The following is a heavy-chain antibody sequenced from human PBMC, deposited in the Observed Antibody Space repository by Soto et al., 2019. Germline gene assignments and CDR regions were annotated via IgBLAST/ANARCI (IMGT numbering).Heavy chain of an antibody. V-gene: IGHV5-10-1*01. CDR3: ARQIYDSDTGPNFQYYFDS. CDR2: IDPSDSQT. J-gene: IGHJ4*02. Sequence: PGESLKISCKGSGYSFAGYWITWVRQKPGKGLEWMGRIDPSDSQTYYSPSFRGHVTISATKSITTVFLQWSSLWASDTATYYCARQIYDSDTGPNFQYYFDSWGQETPVTVSS. D-gene: IGHD3-22*01. CDR1: GYSFAGYW.